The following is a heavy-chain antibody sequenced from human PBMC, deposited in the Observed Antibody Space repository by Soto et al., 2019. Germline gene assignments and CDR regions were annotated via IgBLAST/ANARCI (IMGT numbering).Heavy chain of an antibody. CDR1: GFTFSSYG. V-gene: IGHV3-30*18. Sequence: GSLRLSCAASGFTFSSYGMHWVRQAPGKGLEWVAVISYDGSNKYYADSVKGRFTISRDNSKNTLYLQMNSLRAEETAVYYCAKTGGGYCSGGSCYSAFYYYYGMDVWGQGTTVTVSS. J-gene: IGHJ6*02. CDR2: ISYDGSNK. D-gene: IGHD2-15*01. CDR3: AKTGGGYCSGGSCYSAFYYYYGMDV.